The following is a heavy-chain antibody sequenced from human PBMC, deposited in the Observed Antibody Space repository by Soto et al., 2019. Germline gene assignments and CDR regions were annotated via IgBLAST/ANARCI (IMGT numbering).Heavy chain of an antibody. CDR3: ARDLKEYCSDGKCNWFDP. CDR2: VYHSGST. J-gene: IGHJ5*02. Sequence: SETLSLTCNVSGDSITSGGYYWSWIRQQPGKGLEWIGYVYHSGSTDYNPSLKSRVTISFDASKNQISLQVRSATAADAAVYYCARDLKEYCSDGKCNWFDPWGQGTLVTVSS. V-gene: IGHV4-61*08. CDR1: GDSITSGGYY. D-gene: IGHD2-15*01.